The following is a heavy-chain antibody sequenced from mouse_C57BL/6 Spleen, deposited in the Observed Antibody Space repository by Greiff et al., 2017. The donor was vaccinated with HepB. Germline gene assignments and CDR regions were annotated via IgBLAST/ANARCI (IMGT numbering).Heavy chain of an antibody. Sequence: VQLQQPGAELVRPGSSVKLSCKASGYTFTSYWMHWVKQRPIQGLEWIGNIDPSDSETHYNQKFKDKATLTVDKSSSTAYMQLSSLTSEDSAVYYCARGGAARGFAYWGQGTLVTVSA. J-gene: IGHJ3*01. CDR2: IDPSDSET. V-gene: IGHV1-52*01. D-gene: IGHD6-1*01. CDR1: GYTFTSYW. CDR3: ARGGAARGFAY.